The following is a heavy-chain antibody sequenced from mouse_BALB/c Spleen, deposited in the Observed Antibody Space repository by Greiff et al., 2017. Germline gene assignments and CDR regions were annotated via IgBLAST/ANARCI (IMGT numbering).Heavy chain of an antibody. CDR3: ARQDGDGYFLYYFDY. J-gene: IGHJ2*01. CDR1: GFAFSSYD. Sequence: EVQLVESGGGLVKPGGSLKLSCAASGFAFSSYDMSWVRQTPEKRLEWVAYISSGGGSTYYPDTVKGRFTISRDNAKNTLYLQMSSLKSEDTAMYYCARQDGDGYFLYYFDYWGQGTTLTVSS. CDR2: ISSGGGST. V-gene: IGHV5-12-1*01. D-gene: IGHD2-3*01.